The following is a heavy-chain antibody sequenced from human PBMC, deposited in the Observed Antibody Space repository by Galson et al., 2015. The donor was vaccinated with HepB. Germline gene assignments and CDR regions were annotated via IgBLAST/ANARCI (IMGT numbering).Heavy chain of an antibody. V-gene: IGHV3-11*06. J-gene: IGHJ4*02. Sequence: PLRLSRATPGFTLSDYYMAWARQAPGKGLEWVSYISSSGHYTNTDDALKGRFFISRDNAKTSLYLQMNSLSAEDTAVYYCASDCPRGGSTCYSSGDYWGQGTLVTVSS. CDR1: GFTLSDYY. CDR2: ISSSGHYT. CDR3: ASDCPRGGSTCYSSGDY. D-gene: IGHD2-15*01.